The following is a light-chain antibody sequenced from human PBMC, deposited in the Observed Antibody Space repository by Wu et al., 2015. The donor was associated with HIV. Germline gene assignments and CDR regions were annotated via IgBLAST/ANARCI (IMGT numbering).Light chain of an antibody. CDR1: QSVTSNY. CDR3: QQRSNSPLT. V-gene: IGKV3D-20*02. CDR2: ATS. J-gene: IGKJ5*01. Sequence: DILLTQSPGTLSLSPGERATLSCRASQSVTSNYLAWYQQKPGQAPRLLIYATSNRATGIPDRIRGSGSGTDFTLTISSVDPEDFAVYYCQQRSNSPLTFGQGTRLEIK.